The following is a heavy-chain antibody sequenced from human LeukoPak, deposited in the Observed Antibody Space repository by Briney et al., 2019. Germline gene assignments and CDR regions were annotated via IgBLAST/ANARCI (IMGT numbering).Heavy chain of an antibody. CDR1: GFTFSSYE. CDR2: ISSSGSTI. CDR3: ARIGYCSGGSCYSLGLFDY. V-gene: IGHV3-48*03. Sequence: GGSLRLSCAASGFTFSSYEMNWVRQAPGKGLEWGSYISSSGSTIYYADSVKGRFTISRDNAKNSLYLQMNSLRAEDTAVYYCARIGYCSGGSCYSLGLFDYWGQGTLVTVSS. D-gene: IGHD2-15*01. J-gene: IGHJ4*02.